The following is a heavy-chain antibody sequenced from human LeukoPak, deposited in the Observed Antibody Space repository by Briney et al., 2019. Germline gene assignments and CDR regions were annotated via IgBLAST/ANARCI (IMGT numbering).Heavy chain of an antibody. Sequence: GVLRLSCAASGFTISRNYMSWVRQAPGKGLEWVSSITGGGGGAYYADSVKGRFTISRDNSKNTLYLQMNSLRAEDTAVYYCAKGQARFDYWGQGTLVTVSS. J-gene: IGHJ4*02. V-gene: IGHV3-23*01. CDR1: GFTISRNY. CDR3: AKGQARFDY. CDR2: ITGGGGGA.